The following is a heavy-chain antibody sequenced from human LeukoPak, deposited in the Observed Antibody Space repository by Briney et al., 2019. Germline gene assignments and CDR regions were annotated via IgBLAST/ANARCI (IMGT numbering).Heavy chain of an antibody. CDR3: ARDVPYYDFWSGFDY. CDR1: GYTFTGYY. D-gene: IGHD3-3*01. CDR2: INLNNGGT. J-gene: IGHJ4*02. V-gene: IGHV1-2*04. Sequence: ASVKVSCKASGYTFTGYYMHWVRQAPGQGLEWMGWINLNNGGTNYAQKFQGWVSMTRDTSISTAYMELRSLRSDDTAVYYCARDVPYYDFWSGFDYWGQGTLVTVSS.